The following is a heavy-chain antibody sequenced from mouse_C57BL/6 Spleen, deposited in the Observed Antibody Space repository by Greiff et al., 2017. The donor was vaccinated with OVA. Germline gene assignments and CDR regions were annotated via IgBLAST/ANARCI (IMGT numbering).Heavy chain of an antibody. V-gene: IGHV1-54*01. D-gene: IGHD4-1*01. CDR1: GYAFTNYL. Sequence: QVQLQQSGAELVRPGTSVKVSCKASGYAFTNYLIEWVKQRPGQGLEWIGVINPGSGGTNYNEKFKGKATLTADKSSSTAYMQLSSLTSEDSAVYVCARSLGPLYFDYWGQGTTLTVSS. J-gene: IGHJ2*01. CDR2: INPGSGGT. CDR3: ARSLGPLYFDY.